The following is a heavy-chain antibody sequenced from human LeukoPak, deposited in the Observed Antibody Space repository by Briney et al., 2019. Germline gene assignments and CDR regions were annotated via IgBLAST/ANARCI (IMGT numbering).Heavy chain of an antibody. V-gene: IGHV1-2*02. Sequence: GASVKVSCKVSGYTLTELSMHWVRQAPGQGLEWMGWISPNSGGTNYAQKFQGRVTMTRDTSITTAYMELSRLRSDDTAMYYCTVWFGELTHWGQGTLVTVSS. D-gene: IGHD3-10*01. CDR3: TVWFGELTH. CDR2: ISPNSGGT. J-gene: IGHJ4*02. CDR1: GYTLTELS.